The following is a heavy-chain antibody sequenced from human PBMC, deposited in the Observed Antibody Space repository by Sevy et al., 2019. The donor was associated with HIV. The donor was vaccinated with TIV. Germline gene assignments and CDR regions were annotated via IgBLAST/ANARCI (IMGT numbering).Heavy chain of an antibody. CDR1: GFTFSSYA. CDR2: ISGSGGST. D-gene: IGHD3-3*01. J-gene: IGHJ6*02. CDR3: AKGHDFWSGYYKHYGMDV. Sequence: GGSLRLSCAASGFTFSSYAVSWVRQAPGKGLEWVSAISGSGGSTYYADSVKGRFTISRDNSKNTLYLQMNSLRAEDTAVYYCAKGHDFWSGYYKHYGMDVWGQGTTVTVSS. V-gene: IGHV3-23*01.